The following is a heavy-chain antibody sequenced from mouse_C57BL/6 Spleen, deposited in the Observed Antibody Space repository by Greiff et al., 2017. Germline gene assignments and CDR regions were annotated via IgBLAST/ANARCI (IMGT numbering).Heavy chain of an antibody. V-gene: IGHV8-12*01. D-gene: IGHD1-1*01. Sequence: QVTLKECGPGLLQSSQTLSLTCSFSGFSLSTSGMGVSWLRQPSGKGLEWLAHLYWDDDKRYNPSLKSRLTISKDTSRNQVFLKITSVDTADTATYYCARSTTVVAWYFDVWGTGTTVTVSS. CDR2: LYWDDDK. CDR1: GFSLSTSGMG. J-gene: IGHJ1*03. CDR3: ARSTTVVAWYFDV.